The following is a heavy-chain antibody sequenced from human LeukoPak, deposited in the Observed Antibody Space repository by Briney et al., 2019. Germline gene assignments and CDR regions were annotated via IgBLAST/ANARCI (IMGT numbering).Heavy chain of an antibody. D-gene: IGHD6-13*01. J-gene: IGHJ4*02. CDR1: GYTFTGCY. V-gene: IGHV1-2*02. CDR2: INPNSGGT. Sequence: ASVKVSCKASGYTFTGCYMHWVRQAPGQGLEWMGWINPNSGGTNYAQKFQGRVTMTRDTSISTAYMELSRLRSDDTAVYYCASFLGSSSWQGYWGQGTLVTVSS. CDR3: ASFLGSSSWQGY.